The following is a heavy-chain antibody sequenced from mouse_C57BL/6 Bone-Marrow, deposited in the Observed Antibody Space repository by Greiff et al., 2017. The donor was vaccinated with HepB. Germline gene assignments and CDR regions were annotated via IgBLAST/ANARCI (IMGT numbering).Heavy chain of an antibody. D-gene: IGHD1-1*01. CDR2: IWRGGST. CDR1: GFSLTSYG. V-gene: IGHV2-5*01. J-gene: IGHJ4*01. Sequence: QVQLQQSGPGLVQPSQSLSITCTVSGFSLTSYGVHWVRQSPGKGLEWLGVIWRGGSTDYNAAFMSRLSITKDNSKSQVFFKMNSLQADDTAIYYCAKNGSSRYYYAMDYWGQGTSVTVSS. CDR3: AKNGSSRYYYAMDY.